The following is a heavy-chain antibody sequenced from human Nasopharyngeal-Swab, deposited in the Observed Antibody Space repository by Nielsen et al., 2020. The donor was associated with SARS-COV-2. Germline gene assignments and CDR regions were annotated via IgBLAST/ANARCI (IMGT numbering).Heavy chain of an antibody. V-gene: IGHV3-23*01. J-gene: IGHJ4*02. Sequence: WIRQPPGKGLEWVSGVSGSGGTTKYADSVKGRFTISRDNSKNKLYLQMHSLRVEDTAVYYCAKDRYCSGGACYFSGFDYWGLGTLGTVSS. D-gene: IGHD2-15*01. CDR3: AKDRYCSGGACYFSGFDY. CDR2: VSGSGGTT.